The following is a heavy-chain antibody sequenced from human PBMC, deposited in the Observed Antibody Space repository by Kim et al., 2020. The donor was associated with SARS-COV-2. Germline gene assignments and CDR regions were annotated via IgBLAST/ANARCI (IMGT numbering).Heavy chain of an antibody. J-gene: IGHJ4*02. V-gene: IGHV3-73*01. CDR3: ARHAHGVYVTNFDS. D-gene: IGHD2-8*01. Sequence: YAGPVKGRFTVSRDNSKNTAYLQMNSLKTDDTAVYYCARHAHGVYVTNFDSWGQGVLVTVPS.